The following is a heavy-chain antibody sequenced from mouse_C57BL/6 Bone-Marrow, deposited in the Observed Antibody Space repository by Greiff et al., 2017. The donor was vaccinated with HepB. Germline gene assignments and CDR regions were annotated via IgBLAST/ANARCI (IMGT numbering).Heavy chain of an antibody. D-gene: IGHD1-1*01. CDR3: ARLDYGSSWDWFSY. CDR1: GFTFSSYG. J-gene: IGHJ3*01. Sequence: DVKLVESGGDLVKPGGSLKLSCAASGFTFSSYGMSWVRQTPDKRLEWVATISSGGSYTYYPDSVKGRFTISRDNAKNTLYLQMSSLKSEDTAMYYCARLDYGSSWDWFSYWGQGTLVTVSA. V-gene: IGHV5-6*02. CDR2: ISSGGSYT.